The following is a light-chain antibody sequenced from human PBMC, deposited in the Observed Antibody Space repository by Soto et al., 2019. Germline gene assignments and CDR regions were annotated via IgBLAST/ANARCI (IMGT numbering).Light chain of an antibody. V-gene: IGLV2-14*01. CDR3: SSYTSSSTVV. CDR2: DVS. J-gene: IGLJ2*01. Sequence: QSALTQPASVSGSPGQSITISCTGTSSDVGGYKYVSWYQQHPGKAPKLMIYDVSNRPSGVSNRFSGSKSGNTASLTSSGLHAEDEADYYCSSYTSSSTVVFGGGTKLTVL. CDR1: SSDVGGYKY.